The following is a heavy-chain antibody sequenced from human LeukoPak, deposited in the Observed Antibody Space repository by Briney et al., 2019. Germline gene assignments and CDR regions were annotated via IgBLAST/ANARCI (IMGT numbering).Heavy chain of an antibody. CDR3: ARADRLGAALLASFDY. CDR1: S. Sequence: SMNCVRQAPGKGLEWVSSISSSSSYIYYADSVKGRFTISRDNAKNSLYLQMNSLRAEDTAVYYCARADRLGAALLASFDYWSQGTLVTVSS. J-gene: IGHJ4*02. CDR2: ISSSSSYI. V-gene: IGHV3-21*01. D-gene: IGHD3-16*01.